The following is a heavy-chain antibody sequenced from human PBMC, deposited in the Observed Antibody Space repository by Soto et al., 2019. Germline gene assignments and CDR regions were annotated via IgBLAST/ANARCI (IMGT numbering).Heavy chain of an antibody. CDR3: XTCSSTSCYGPLDY. Sequence: EVQLVESGGGLVKPGGSLRLSCAASGFTFSSYSMNWVRQAPGKGLEWVSSISSSSSYIYYADSVKGRFTISRDNAKNSLYLQMNSLRAEDTAVXXXXTCSSTSCYGPLDYWGQGTLVTVSS. CDR1: GFTFSSYS. CDR2: ISSSSSYI. D-gene: IGHD2-2*01. V-gene: IGHV3-21*01. J-gene: IGHJ4*02.